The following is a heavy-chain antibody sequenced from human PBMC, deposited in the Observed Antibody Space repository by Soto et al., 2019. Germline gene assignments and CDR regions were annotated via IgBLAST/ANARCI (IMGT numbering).Heavy chain of an antibody. CDR2: INSDGSST. CDR1: GFTFSSYW. J-gene: IGHJ6*02. D-gene: IGHD3-22*01. Sequence: PGGSLRLSCAASGFTFSSYWMHWVRQAPGKGLVWVSRINSDGSSTSYADSVKGRFTISRDNAKNTLYLQMNSLRAEDTAVYYCARDPTYYYDSSGHSYGMDVWGQGTTVTVSS. CDR3: ARDPTYYYDSSGHSYGMDV. V-gene: IGHV3-74*01.